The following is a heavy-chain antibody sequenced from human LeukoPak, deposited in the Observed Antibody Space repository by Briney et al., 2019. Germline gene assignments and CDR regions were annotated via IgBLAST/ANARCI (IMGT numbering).Heavy chain of an antibody. CDR2: INHTGNT. V-gene: IGHV4-34*01. CDR1: GGSFSGYY. CDR3: ARGRYLTTLGGAAAGFLDN. D-gene: IGHD6-13*01. J-gene: IGHJ4*02. Sequence: SETLSLTCAVNGGSFSGYYWNWIRQPPGKRLEWSGEINHTGNTNYNPSLKRRVTISVDTSQKQFSLRLNSLTAADTAVYYCARGRYLTTLGGAAAGFLDNWGQGTLVTVSS.